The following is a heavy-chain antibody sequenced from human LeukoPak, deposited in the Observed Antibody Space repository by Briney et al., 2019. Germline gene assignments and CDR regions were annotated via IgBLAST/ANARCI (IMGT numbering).Heavy chain of an antibody. V-gene: IGHV3-30*02. CDR3: AKGRGYSYGFSAPHLTDHDAFDI. J-gene: IGHJ3*02. D-gene: IGHD5-18*01. Sequence: PGGSLRLSCAASGFTFSSYGMHWVRQAPGKGLEWVAVIWYGGSNKYYADSVKGRFTISRDNSKNTLYLQMNSLRAEDTAVYYCAKGRGYSYGFSAPHLTDHDAFDIWGQGTMVTVSS. CDR2: IWYGGSNK. CDR1: GFTFSSYG.